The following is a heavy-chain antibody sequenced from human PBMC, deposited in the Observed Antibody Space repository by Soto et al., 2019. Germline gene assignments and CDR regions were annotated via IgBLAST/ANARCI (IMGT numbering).Heavy chain of an antibody. V-gene: IGHV1-18*01. J-gene: IGHJ6*02. CDR2: ISAYNGNT. D-gene: IGHD2-2*01. CDR1: GYTFTSYG. CDR3: ARYCSSTSCYGLYYYYGMDV. Sequence: ASVKVSCKVSGYTFTSYGISWVRQAPGQGLEWMGWISAYNGNTNYAQKLQGRVTMTTDTSTSTAYMELRSLRSDDTAVYYCARYCSSTSCYGLYYYYGMDVWGQGTTVTVSS.